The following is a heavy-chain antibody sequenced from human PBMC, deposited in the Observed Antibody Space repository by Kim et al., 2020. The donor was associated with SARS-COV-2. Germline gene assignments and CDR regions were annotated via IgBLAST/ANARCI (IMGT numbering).Heavy chain of an antibody. D-gene: IGHD6-13*01. J-gene: IGHJ4*02. CDR3: ARDRRIITSRYLLDY. Sequence: GGSLRLSCAASGFTFSSYAMSWVRQAPGKGLEWVSAISDSGDSTYYADSVKGRFTISRDNSKNTLYLQMNSLRAEDTAVYYCARDRRIITSRYLLDYWGQGTPVTVSP. CDR2: ISDSGDST. V-gene: IGHV3-23*01. CDR1: GFTFSSYA.